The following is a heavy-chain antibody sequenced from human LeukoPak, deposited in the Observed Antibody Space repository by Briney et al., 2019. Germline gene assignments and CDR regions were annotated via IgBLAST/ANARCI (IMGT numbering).Heavy chain of an antibody. J-gene: IGHJ6*03. D-gene: IGHD3-10*01. CDR3: ARGRGGSDYYYMDV. Sequence: SQTLSLTCTVSGGSISGTFYHRSWLRQHPGKGLEWIGYISSTGSTYYNPSLESRVTVSLDTSKNQFSLKLSSVTAADTAVYYCARGRGGSDYYYMDVWGKGTTVTVSS. CDR2: ISSTGST. V-gene: IGHV4-31*03. CDR1: GGSISGTFYH.